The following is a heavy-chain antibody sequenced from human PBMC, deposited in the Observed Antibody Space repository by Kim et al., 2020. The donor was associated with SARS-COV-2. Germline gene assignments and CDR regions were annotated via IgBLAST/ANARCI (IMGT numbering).Heavy chain of an antibody. D-gene: IGHD5-12*01. CDR1: GYTFTTYA. CDR2: INTNTGNP. V-gene: IGHV7-4-1*02. CDR3: ARWFSAYHFDY. Sequence: ASVKVSCKASGYTFTTYAMNWVRQAPGQGLEWMGWINTNTGNPTYAQGFTGRFVFSSDTSVSTAYLQISSLKTEDTAVYYCARWFSAYHFDYWGQGTLVAVSS. J-gene: IGHJ4*02.